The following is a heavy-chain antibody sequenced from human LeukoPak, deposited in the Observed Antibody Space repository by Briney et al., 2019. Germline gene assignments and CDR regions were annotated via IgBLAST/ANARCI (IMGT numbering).Heavy chain of an antibody. V-gene: IGHV3-48*01. CDR3: ARDGLPRDTWNYYMDV. CDR2: ISSRSSDV. Sequence: PGGSLRLSCAASGFTFGYTAMNWVRQAPGKGLEWLSYISSRSSDVYYADSVKGRFAVSRDNAKRSLYLQINSLRAEDTAIYYCARDGLPRDTWNYYMDVWGKGTAVTVSS. D-gene: IGHD4-11*01. J-gene: IGHJ6*03. CDR1: GFTFGYTA.